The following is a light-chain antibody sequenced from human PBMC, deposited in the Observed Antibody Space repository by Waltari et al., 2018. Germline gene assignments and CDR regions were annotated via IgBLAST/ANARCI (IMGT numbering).Light chain of an antibody. CDR1: TGPVTSSHF. CDR3: LRSYNSAVV. Sequence: QPVVTQEPSLTVSPGGTVTLTCSSSTGPVTSSHFPCWFQQRPGQAPRTLISDTSNTYSWTPARVSGSLVEGKAALTLSGAQPDDDADYYCLRSYNSAVVFGRGTKLTVL. J-gene: IGLJ2*01. V-gene: IGLV7-46*01. CDR2: DTS.